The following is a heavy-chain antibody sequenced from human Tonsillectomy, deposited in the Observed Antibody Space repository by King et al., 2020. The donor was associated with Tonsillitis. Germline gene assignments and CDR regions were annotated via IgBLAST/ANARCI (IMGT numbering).Heavy chain of an antibody. J-gene: IGHJ6*03. V-gene: IGHV3-49*04. CDR3: TVCREDHASGLGYSYFYMDV. D-gene: IGHD3-10*01. CDR2: IRSKPYGGTT. Sequence: VQLVESGGGLVQPGRSLRLSCTASGFTFGDYGMSWVRQAPGKGLEWVGFIRSKPYGGTTEYAASVKGRFTISRDDSKSIAYLQMNSLNTEATALNYCTVCREDHASGLGYSYFYMDVWGKGTPVTVS. CDR1: GFTFGDYG.